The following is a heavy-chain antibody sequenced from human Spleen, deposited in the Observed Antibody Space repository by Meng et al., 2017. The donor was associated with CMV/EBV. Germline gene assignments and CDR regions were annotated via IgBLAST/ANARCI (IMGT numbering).Heavy chain of an antibody. Sequence: SETLSLTCTVSGASISSSYWSWIRQPPGEGLEWIGHIYYTGSTSYNPSLKGRVTISLDTFKSQFSLRLTSVTAADTAVYYCAGRNLYFCGMDVWGQGTTVTVSS. D-gene: IGHD2/OR15-2a*01. CDR1: GASISSSY. V-gene: IGHV4-59*01. CDR2: IYYTGST. J-gene: IGHJ6*02. CDR3: AGRNLYFCGMDV.